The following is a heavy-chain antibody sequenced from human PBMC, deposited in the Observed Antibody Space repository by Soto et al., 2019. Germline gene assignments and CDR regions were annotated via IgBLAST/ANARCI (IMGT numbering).Heavy chain of an antibody. CDR2: MNPNSGNT. CDR1: GYTFTSYD. Sequence: QVQLVQSGAEVKKPGASVKVSCKASGYTFTSYDINWVRQATGQGLEWMGWMNPNSGNTAYAQKFQGRITMTSNPSISTAYMGLSSLRSEDTAVFYCARARSGGGGNWFDPWGQGTLVTVSS. J-gene: IGHJ5*02. D-gene: IGHD3-10*01. CDR3: ARARSGGGGNWFDP. V-gene: IGHV1-8*01.